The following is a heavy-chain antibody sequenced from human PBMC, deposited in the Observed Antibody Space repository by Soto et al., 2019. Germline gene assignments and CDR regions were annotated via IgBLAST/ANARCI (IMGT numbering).Heavy chain of an antibody. CDR1: GASFSGYY. CDR2: ISHSGSS. Sequence: SETLSLTCGVYGASFSGYYWSWIRQPPGKGLEWIGEISHSGSSNYNPSLKSRVTISLDTSKNQFSLRLSSVTAADTAVNYCARGEHYYDSSGFVPYYYGMDVWGQGTTVTVSS. D-gene: IGHD3-22*01. V-gene: IGHV4-34*01. CDR3: ARGEHYYDSSGFVPYYYGMDV. J-gene: IGHJ6*02.